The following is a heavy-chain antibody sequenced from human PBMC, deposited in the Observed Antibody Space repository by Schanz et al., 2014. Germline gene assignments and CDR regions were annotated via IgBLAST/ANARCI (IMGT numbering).Heavy chain of an antibody. V-gene: IGHV1-2*06. CDR3: ARELCSSTTCYVRYDP. Sequence: QVQLVQSGAEVKKPWASVKISCKASGYTFTDYYMYWVRQAPGQGLEWMGRINPNSGGTNYAQKFQGRVTMTRDTSISTAYMELRRLRSDDTAVYYCARELCSSTTCYVRYDPWGQGTLVTVSS. CDR1: GYTFTDYY. CDR2: INPNSGGT. D-gene: IGHD2-2*01. J-gene: IGHJ5*02.